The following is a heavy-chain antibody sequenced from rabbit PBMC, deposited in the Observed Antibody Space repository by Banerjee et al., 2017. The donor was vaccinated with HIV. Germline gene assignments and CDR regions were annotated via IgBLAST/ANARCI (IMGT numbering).Heavy chain of an antibody. D-gene: IGHD1-1*01. V-gene: IGHV1S40*01. CDR2: IGTGAGGT. CDR3: ASRAGVIGWNFGL. CDR1: GLDFSSSYW. J-gene: IGHJ4*01. Sequence: QSLEESGGDLVKPGASLTLTCTASGLDFSSSYWICWVRQAPGRGLEWIACIGTGAGGTWYASWAKGRFTISKTSSTTVTLQMTSLTGADTATYFCASRAGVIGWNFGLWGQGTLVTVS.